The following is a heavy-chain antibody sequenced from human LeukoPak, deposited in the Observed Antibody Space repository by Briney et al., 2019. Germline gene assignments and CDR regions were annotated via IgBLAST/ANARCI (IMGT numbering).Heavy chain of an antibody. V-gene: IGHV1-2*07. Sequence: GASVKVSCKASGSTFTGYYMHWVRQAPGQGLEWMGWINPNSGGTNYAHKFQGRVTMTRATSISTAYNELSRLRSDDTAVYYCARDLGDSSGYSPPAEYSQHWGQGTLVTVSS. CDR3: ARDLGDSSGYSPPAEYSQH. J-gene: IGHJ1*01. D-gene: IGHD3-22*01. CDR2: INPNSGGT. CDR1: GSTFTGYY.